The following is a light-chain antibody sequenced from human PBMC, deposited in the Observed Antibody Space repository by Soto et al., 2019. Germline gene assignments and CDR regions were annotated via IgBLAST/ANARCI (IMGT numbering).Light chain of an antibody. Sequence: DIQVTQYPSSLSASVGDRVTITCRASQGIKNYLAWYQQKPGEIPKLLIYAASTLESGIPPRFSGSGSGTDFTLTITTLRPEEVAPYSCQSNYNAPFTFGGGTRLEIK. CDR3: QSNYNAPFT. V-gene: IGKV1-27*01. J-gene: IGKJ4*01. CDR1: QGIKNY. CDR2: AAS.